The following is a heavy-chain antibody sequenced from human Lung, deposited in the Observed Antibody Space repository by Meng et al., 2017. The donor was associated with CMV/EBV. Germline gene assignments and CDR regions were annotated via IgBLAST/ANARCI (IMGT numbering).Heavy chain of an antibody. V-gene: IGHV3-23*01. CDR2: ISASGGTT. J-gene: IGHJ6*02. CDR1: VFTFNNYA. CDR3: AKDSRWRHSAGWYGLDV. Sequence: GEXXKISVAASVFTFNNYAMNWVRQAPGKGLEWFSTISASGGTTYYAESVKGRLTLSRDNSRNTVYLQMNSLRGGDTAVYYCAKDSRWRHSAGWYGLDVWGQGTXVTVSS. D-gene: IGHD6-19*01.